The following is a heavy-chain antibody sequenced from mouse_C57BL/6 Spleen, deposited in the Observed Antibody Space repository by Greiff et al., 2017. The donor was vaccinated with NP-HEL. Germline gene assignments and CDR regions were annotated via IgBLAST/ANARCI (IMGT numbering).Heavy chain of an antibody. CDR1: GFSLTSYG. V-gene: IGHV2-2*01. D-gene: IGHD1-1*01. Sequence: QVQLKESGPGLVQPSQSLSITCTVSGFSLTSYGVHWVRQSPGKGLEWLGVIWSGGSTDYNAAFISRLSISKDNSKSQVFFKMNSLQADDTAIYYCARLGSSWYFDVWGTGTTVTVSS. CDR2: IWSGGST. J-gene: IGHJ1*03. CDR3: ARLGSSWYFDV.